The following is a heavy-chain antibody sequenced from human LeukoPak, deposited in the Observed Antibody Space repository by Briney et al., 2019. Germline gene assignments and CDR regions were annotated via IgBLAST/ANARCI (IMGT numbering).Heavy chain of an antibody. Sequence: SVKVSCKASVGTFISYAISWVRQAPGQGLEWMGGIVPIFGTANYAQKFQGRVTITADESTSTAYMELSSLRSEDTAVYYCARDKGIAAAGTTWGQGTLVTVSS. V-gene: IGHV1-69*13. CDR2: IVPIFGTA. CDR3: ARDKGIAAAGTT. D-gene: IGHD6-13*01. CDR1: VGTFISYA. J-gene: IGHJ5*02.